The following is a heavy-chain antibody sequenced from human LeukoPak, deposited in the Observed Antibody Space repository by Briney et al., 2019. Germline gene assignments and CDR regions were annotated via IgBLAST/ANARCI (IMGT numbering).Heavy chain of an antibody. D-gene: IGHD3-22*01. V-gene: IGHV5-51*01. J-gene: IGHJ4*02. CDR1: GSMFTDYW. CDR2: VYPGDSDT. Sequence: GASLKISCQGSGSMFTDYWIGWVRPLPGKGLEWMGIVYPGDSDTRYSPSFQGQVTISADKSSSTAYLQWSSLKASDTAIYYCARRGSSGTYYVFDSWGQGTLVTVSS. CDR3: ARRGSSGTYYVFDS.